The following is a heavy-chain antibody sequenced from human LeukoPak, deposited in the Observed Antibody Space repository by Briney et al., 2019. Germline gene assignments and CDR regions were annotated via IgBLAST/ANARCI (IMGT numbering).Heavy chain of an antibody. CDR2: ISSSGSTI. V-gene: IGHV3-11*01. D-gene: IGHD1-26*01. CDR1: GFTFSDYY. CDR3: ARVPNRSGSYYAHTGATDY. Sequence: GGSLRLSCAASGFTFSDYYMSWIRQAPGKGLEWVSYISSSGSTIYYADSVKGRFTISRDNAKNSLYLQMNSLRAEDTAVYYCARVPNRSGSYYAHTGATDYWGQGTLVTVSS. J-gene: IGHJ4*02.